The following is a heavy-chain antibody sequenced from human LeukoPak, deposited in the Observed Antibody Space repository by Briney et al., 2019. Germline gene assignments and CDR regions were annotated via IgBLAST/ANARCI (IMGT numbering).Heavy chain of an antibody. CDR3: ERAYPYYDFWSGYFDY. J-gene: IGHJ4*02. CDR2: IYSGGST. D-gene: IGHD3-3*01. V-gene: IGHV3-66*02. Sequence: GGSLRLSCAASGFTVSSNYMSWVRQAPGKGLKWVSVIYSGGSTYYADSVKGRFTISRDNSKNTLYLQMNSLRAEDTAVYYCERAYPYYDFWSGYFDYWGQGTLVTVSS. CDR1: GFTVSSNY.